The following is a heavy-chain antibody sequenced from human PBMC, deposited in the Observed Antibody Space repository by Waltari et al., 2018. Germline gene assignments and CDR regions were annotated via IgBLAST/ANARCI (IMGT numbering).Heavy chain of an antibody. V-gene: IGHV4-34*01. CDR3: ARTPYSRLFDF. CDR1: GGSFTGYY. J-gene: IGHJ4*02. D-gene: IGHD4-4*01. Sequence: QVQLQQWGAGLLKPSETLSLTCAVYGGSFTGYYWSFIRQPPGKGLEWSGEVNHNGDTNYNPSLKSRVTISVDSSKNQFSLRVSSVTAADMAVYYCARTPYSRLFDFWGQGTLVTVSS. CDR2: VNHNGDT.